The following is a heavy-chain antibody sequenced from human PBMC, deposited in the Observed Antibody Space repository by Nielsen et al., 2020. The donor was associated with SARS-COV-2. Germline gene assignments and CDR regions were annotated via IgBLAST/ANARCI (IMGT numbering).Heavy chain of an antibody. Sequence: GESLKISCAASGFALSDYSMNWVRQTPKKGLEWVAFICTSTSYIFYGDSLKGRFTISRDDAKNTLYLQMNSLRAEDTALYYCAKEDRYAYGDRIYYYGMDVWGQGTTVTVSS. J-gene: IGHJ6*02. D-gene: IGHD4-17*01. CDR3: AKEDRYAYGDRIYYYGMDV. CDR2: ICTSTSYI. V-gene: IGHV3-21*04. CDR1: GFALSDYS.